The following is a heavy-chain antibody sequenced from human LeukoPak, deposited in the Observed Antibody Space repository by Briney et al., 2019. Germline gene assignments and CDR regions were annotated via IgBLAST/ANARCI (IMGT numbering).Heavy chain of an antibody. V-gene: IGHV4-59*01. D-gene: IGHD2-21*01. CDR1: GGSISSYY. Sequence: SETLSLTCTVSGGSISSYYWSWIRQPPGKGLEWIGYIYYSGSTNYNPSLKSRVTISVDTSKNQFSLKLSSVTAADTAVYYCARAYCGGDCYSGAFGIWGQGTMVTVSS. J-gene: IGHJ3*02. CDR3: ARAYCGGDCYSGAFGI. CDR2: IYYSGST.